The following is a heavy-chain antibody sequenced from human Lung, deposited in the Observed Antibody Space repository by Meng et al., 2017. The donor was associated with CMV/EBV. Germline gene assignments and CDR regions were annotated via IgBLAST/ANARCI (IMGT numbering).Heavy chain of an antibody. CDR1: GFTFSSYS. J-gene: IGHJ6*02. D-gene: IGHD6-6*01. CDR3: ARAPGAARSEYGMDV. CDR2: ISSSSSHI. Sequence: SCAASGFTFSSYSMNWVRQAPGKGLEWVSFISSSSSHIYYGDSVKGRFTISRDNAKNSLYLQMNSLRAEDTAVYYCARAPGAARSEYGMDVWGQGXTVTVSS. V-gene: IGHV3-21*01.